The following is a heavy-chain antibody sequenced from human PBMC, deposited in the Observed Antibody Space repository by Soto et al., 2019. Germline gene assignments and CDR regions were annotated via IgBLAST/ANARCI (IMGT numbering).Heavy chain of an antibody. D-gene: IGHD4-17*01. J-gene: IGHJ4*02. CDR2: ISGSGGST. CDR3: AKDHDYGGNSDYFDY. CDR1: GFTFSSYS. Sequence: SLRLSWAASGFTFSSYSMCWVLQAPGKGLEWVSAISGSGGSTYYADSVKGRFTISRDNSKNTLYLQMNSLRAEDTAVYYCAKDHDYGGNSDYFDYWGQGTLVTV. V-gene: IGHV3-23*01.